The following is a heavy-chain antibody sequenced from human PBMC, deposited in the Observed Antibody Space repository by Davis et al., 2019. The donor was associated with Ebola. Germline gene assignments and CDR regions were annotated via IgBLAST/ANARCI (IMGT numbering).Heavy chain of an antibody. CDR2: IIPILGIA. V-gene: IGHV1-69*04. Sequence: SVKVSCKASGYTFTSYDINWVRQAPGQGLEWMGRIIPILGIANYAQKFQGRVTITADKSTSTAYMELSSLRAEDTAVYFCARGRTLAYWGQGTLVTVSS. J-gene: IGHJ4*02. D-gene: IGHD3-10*01. CDR1: GYTFTSYD. CDR3: ARGRTLAY.